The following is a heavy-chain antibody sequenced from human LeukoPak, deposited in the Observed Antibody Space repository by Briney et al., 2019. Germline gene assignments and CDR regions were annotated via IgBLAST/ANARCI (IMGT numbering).Heavy chain of an antibody. CDR3: ARAGRQLLYTGIDY. CDR1: GGTFSSYA. D-gene: IGHD2-2*02. CDR2: IIPIFGTA. V-gene: IGHV1-69*01. J-gene: IGHJ4*02. Sequence: SVKVSCKASGGTFSSYAISWVRQAPGQGLEWMGGIIPIFGTANYARKFQGRVTIAADESTSTAYMELSSLRSEDTAVYYCARAGRQLLYTGIDYWGQGTLVTVSS.